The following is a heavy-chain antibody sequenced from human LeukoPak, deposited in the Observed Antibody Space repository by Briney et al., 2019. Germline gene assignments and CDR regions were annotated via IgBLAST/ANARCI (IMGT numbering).Heavy chain of an antibody. Sequence: GGSLRLSCAASGFTFSSYAMSWVRQAPGKGLEWVSAIRGSGGSTYYADSVKGRFTISRDNSKNTLYLQMNSLRAEDTAVYYCAKVQNKRFGEPFDYWGQGTLVTVSS. CDR2: IRGSGGST. V-gene: IGHV3-23*01. CDR1: GFTFSSYA. J-gene: IGHJ4*02. D-gene: IGHD3-10*01. CDR3: AKVQNKRFGEPFDY.